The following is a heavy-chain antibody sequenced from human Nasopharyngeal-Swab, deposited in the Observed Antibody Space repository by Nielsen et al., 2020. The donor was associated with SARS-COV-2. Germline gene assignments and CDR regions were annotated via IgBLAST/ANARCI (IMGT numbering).Heavy chain of an antibody. Sequence: GESLKISCKGSGYSFTSYWIGWARQMPGKGLEWMGIIYPGDPDTRYSPSFQGQVTISADKSISTAYLQWSSLKASDTAMYYCARRRYYDSSGYYHKSAFDIWGQGTMVTVSS. CDR1: GYSFTSYW. J-gene: IGHJ3*02. V-gene: IGHV5-51*01. CDR3: ARRRYYDSSGYYHKSAFDI. D-gene: IGHD3-22*01. CDR2: IYPGDPDT.